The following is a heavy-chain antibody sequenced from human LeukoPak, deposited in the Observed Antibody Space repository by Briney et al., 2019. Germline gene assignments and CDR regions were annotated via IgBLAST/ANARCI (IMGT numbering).Heavy chain of an antibody. Sequence: GGSLRLSCAASGFTFSSCGMHWVRQAPGKGLEWVAVIWYDGSNKYYADSVKGRFIISRDNSKNTLYLQMNSLRAEDTAVYYCARDNHYYGSGSYDYWGQGTLVTVSS. CDR3: ARDNHYYGSGSYDY. V-gene: IGHV3-33*01. J-gene: IGHJ4*02. CDR1: GFTFSSCG. D-gene: IGHD3-10*01. CDR2: IWYDGSNK.